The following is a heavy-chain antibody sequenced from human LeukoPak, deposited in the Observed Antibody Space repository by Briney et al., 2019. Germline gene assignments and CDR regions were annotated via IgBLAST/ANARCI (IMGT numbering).Heavy chain of an antibody. Sequence: GGPLRLSCAASGFTVSSNYMSWVRQAPGKGLEWVSVMYSGGTTYYADSVKGRFTISRDDSKNTLFLQMTSLRADDTAVYYCARMLISSGYYIDSWGQGTLVTVSS. CDR3: ARMLISSGYYIDS. J-gene: IGHJ4*02. CDR1: GFTVSSNY. CDR2: MYSGGTT. D-gene: IGHD3-22*01. V-gene: IGHV3-53*01.